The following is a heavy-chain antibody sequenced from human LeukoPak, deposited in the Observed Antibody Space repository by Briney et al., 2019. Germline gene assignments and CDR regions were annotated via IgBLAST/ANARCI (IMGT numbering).Heavy chain of an antibody. CDR2: IYWDDDK. V-gene: IGHV2-5*02. Sequence: SGPTLVKPTQTLTLTCTFSGFSLSTSGVGVGWIRQPPGKALEWLALIYWDDDKRYSPSLKSRLTITKDTSKNQVVLTMTNMAPVDTATYYCAHRTTMTTVTPSAFDIWGQGTMVTVSS. D-gene: IGHD4-17*01. J-gene: IGHJ3*02. CDR3: AHRTTMTTVTPSAFDI. CDR1: GFSLSTSGVG.